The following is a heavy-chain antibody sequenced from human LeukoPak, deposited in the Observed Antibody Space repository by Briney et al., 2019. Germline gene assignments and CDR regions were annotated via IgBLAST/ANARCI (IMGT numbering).Heavy chain of an antibody. J-gene: IGHJ4*02. CDR3: AGGGYCSSTSCPGGFDY. CDR2: ISGSGGST. CDR1: GFTFSSYT. Sequence: PGGSLRLSCAASGFTFSSYTMSWVRQAPGKGLEWVSAISGSGGSTYYADSVKGRFTISRDNSKNTLYLQMNSLRAEDTAVHYCAGGGYCSSTSCPGGFDYWGQGTLVTVSS. V-gene: IGHV3-23*01. D-gene: IGHD2-2*01.